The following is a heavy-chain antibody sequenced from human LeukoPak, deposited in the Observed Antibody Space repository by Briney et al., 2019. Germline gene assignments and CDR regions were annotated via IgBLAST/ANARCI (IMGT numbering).Heavy chain of an antibody. CDR1: GFTFSSYA. V-gene: IGHV3-30*04. Sequence: PGGSLRLSCAASGFTFSSYAMHWVRQAPGKGLEWVAVISYDGSNKYYADSVKGRFTISRDNSKNTLYLQMNSLRAEDTAVYYCARDSTHLIVVVPAAIHWGQGTLVTVSS. J-gene: IGHJ4*02. CDR3: ARDSTHLIVVVPAAIH. CDR2: ISYDGSNK. D-gene: IGHD2-2*01.